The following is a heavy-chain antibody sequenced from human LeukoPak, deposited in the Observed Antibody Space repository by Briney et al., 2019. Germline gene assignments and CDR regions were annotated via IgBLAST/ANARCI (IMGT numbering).Heavy chain of an antibody. CDR2: INPNSGGT. CDR3: ARDAYYYDSSGYPLYYYGMDV. CDR1: GYTFTGYY. J-gene: IGHJ6*02. V-gene: IGHV1-2*04. Sequence: ASVKVSCKASGYTFTGYYMHWVRQAPGQGLEWMGWINPNSGGTNYAQKFQGWVTMTRDTSISTAYMELSRLRSDDTAVYYCARDAYYYDSSGYPLYYYGMDVWGQGTTVTVSS. D-gene: IGHD3-22*01.